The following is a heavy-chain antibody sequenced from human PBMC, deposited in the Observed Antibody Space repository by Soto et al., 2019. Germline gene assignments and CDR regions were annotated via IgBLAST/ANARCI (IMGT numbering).Heavy chain of an antibody. CDR3: ARGGSGWYYYYGMDG. D-gene: IGHD6-19*01. Sequence: SETLSLTCTVSGGSISSYYWSWIRQPPGKGLEWIGYIYYSGSTNYNPSLKSRVTISVDTSKNQFSLKLSSVTAADTAVYYCARGGSGWYYYYGMDGWGQGTTVTFSS. CDR1: GGSISSYY. V-gene: IGHV4-59*01. CDR2: IYYSGST. J-gene: IGHJ6*02.